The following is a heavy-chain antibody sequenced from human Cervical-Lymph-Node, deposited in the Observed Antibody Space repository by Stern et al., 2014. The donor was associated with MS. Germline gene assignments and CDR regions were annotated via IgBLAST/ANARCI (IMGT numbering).Heavy chain of an antibody. Sequence: VQLVESGAEVERPGASVKVSCKASGYTFTAYVLHWVRQAPGQGIAWMGWISPKTGSATYAQKFQDRVTMTRDTSINTGYMEVSSLRSDDTAVYYCARDRGSYSDYWGQGTLVAVSS. CDR2: ISPKTGSA. J-gene: IGHJ4*02. CDR3: ARDRGSYSDY. V-gene: IGHV1-2*02. D-gene: IGHD1-26*01. CDR1: GYTFTAYV.